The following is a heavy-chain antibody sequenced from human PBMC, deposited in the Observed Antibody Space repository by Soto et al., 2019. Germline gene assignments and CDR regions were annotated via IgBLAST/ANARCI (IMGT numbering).Heavy chain of an antibody. D-gene: IGHD1-26*01. CDR1: GFTFISYA. V-gene: IGHV3-23*01. CDR3: ARNSEHFDY. Sequence: GSLRLSCAASGFTFISYAMSWVRQAPGKGLEWVSGISGSGGSTHYADSVKGRFTISRDNPKNTLYLQMDSLRAEDTAVYYCARNSEHFDYWGQGTLVTVSS. J-gene: IGHJ4*02. CDR2: ISGSGGST.